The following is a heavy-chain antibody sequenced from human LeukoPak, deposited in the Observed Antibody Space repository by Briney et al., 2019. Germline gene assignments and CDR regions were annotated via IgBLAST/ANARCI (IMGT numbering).Heavy chain of an antibody. V-gene: IGHV3-23*01. Sequence: GGSLRLSCAASGFTFSSYAMSWVRQAPGKGLEWVSAIGGSGGSTYYADSVRGRFTISRDNFKNTLYLQMNSLRAEDTAVYYCAKGLDGSGSYPYWGQGTLVTVSS. CDR3: AKGLDGSGSYPY. CDR1: GFTFSSYA. J-gene: IGHJ4*02. CDR2: IGGSGGST. D-gene: IGHD3-10*01.